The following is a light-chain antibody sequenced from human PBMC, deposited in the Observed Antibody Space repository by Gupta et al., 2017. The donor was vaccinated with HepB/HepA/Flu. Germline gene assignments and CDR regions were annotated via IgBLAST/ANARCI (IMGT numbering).Light chain of an antibody. Sequence: DIQMTQSPSSLSASVGDRVTITCRASQSINSYLNWYQQKRGKAPKLLIYAASSLQGGVPSRFSGSGSGTDFTLTISSLQPEDFATYYCQQSYSTPRTFGQGTKVEI. CDR2: AAS. CDR3: QQSYSTPRT. J-gene: IGKJ1*01. V-gene: IGKV1-39*01. CDR1: QSINSY.